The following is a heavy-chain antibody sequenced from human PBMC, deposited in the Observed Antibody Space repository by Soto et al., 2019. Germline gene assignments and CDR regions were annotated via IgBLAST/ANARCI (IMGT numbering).Heavy chain of an antibody. CDR3: ARISCTTTTCDSWFDP. CDR1: GYTFTTLW. V-gene: IGHV5-10-1*01. CDR2: IDPGDTYA. J-gene: IGHJ5*02. Sequence: GESLKISCTGFGYTFTTLWISWGRQVPGKGLEWMGMIDPGDTYATYSPAFQGHVTISADKATSTAYLQWSSLKASDTAMYFCARISCTTTTCDSWFDPWGQGTLVTVSS. D-gene: IGHD2-2*01.